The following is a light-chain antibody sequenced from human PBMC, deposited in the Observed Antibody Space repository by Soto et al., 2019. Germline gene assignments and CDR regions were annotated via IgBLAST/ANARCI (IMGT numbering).Light chain of an antibody. Sequence: DVVMTQSPLSLTVTLGQPASISCRSSLSPVYSDGNTYLNWFQQRPGQSPRRLIYQVSNRDSGVPDRFSGSVSGTYFTLKISTVEAEDIGVYYCMQSTHWPYTFGQGTKLEIK. J-gene: IGKJ2*01. CDR2: QVS. V-gene: IGKV2-30*01. CDR1: LSPVYSDGNTY. CDR3: MQSTHWPYT.